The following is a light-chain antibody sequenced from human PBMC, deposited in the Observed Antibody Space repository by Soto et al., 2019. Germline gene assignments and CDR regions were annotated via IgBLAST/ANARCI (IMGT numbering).Light chain of an antibody. CDR1: SSDIGGYNA. CDR3: NSFRVSHLYD. Sequence: QSALTQPASVSGSPGQTITISCTGTSSDIGGYNAVSWYQHHPGKAPKLIIYEVTHRPSGVSDRFSASKSGNTASLTIFGLQAEDEADYYCNSFRVSHLYDFGTGTKVTVL. CDR2: EVT. V-gene: IGLV2-14*01. J-gene: IGLJ1*01.